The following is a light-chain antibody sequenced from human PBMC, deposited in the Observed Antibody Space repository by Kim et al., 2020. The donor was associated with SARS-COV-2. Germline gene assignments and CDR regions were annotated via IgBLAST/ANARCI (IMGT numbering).Light chain of an antibody. CDR3: QQYASSPAT. V-gene: IGKV3-20*01. CDR2: DAS. Sequence: SPGERATHSCRASRDVMSSYLAWDQQRPGQAPRLLIYDASSRAPGIPDRVSGSGSGTDFTLTISRLEPEDFAVYYCQQYASSPATFGQGTKVDIK. J-gene: IGKJ1*01. CDR1: RDVMSSY.